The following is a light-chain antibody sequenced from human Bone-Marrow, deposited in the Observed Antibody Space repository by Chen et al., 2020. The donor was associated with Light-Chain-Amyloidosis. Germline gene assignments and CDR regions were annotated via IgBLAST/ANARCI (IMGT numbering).Light chain of an antibody. V-gene: IGLV2-14*03. CDR1: GSDVGGYIY. CDR2: DVS. Sequence: QSALTQPASGSGSPGQSFPIPCTGSGSDVGGYIYAPWYQQHPGNAPKLLIFDVSIRPSGVSDRFSGSKSGNTASLTISGLQAEDEANYYCGSDSSSVTLVFGGGTKLTVL. J-gene: IGLJ3*02. CDR3: GSDSSSVTLV.